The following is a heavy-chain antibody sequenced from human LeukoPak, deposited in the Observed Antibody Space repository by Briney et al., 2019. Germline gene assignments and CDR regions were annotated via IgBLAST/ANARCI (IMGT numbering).Heavy chain of an antibody. CDR1: GFTFDNYW. D-gene: IGHD6-19*01. V-gene: IGHV3-7*01. CDR2: LKEDGSVK. Sequence: GGSLSLSCEASGFTFDNYWMTWVRQAPGRGLEWVANLKEDGSVKQHADSVRGRFTISRDNTKNLVFLQMSSLRAEDSAVYYCARDESSGYYIYWGQGILVTVSS. J-gene: IGHJ4*02. CDR3: ARDESSGYYIY.